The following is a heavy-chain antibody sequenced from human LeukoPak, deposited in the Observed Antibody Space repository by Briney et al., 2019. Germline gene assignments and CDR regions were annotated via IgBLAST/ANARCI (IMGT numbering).Heavy chain of an antibody. J-gene: IGHJ4*02. CDR3: ARADVYYGSGSYILPYFDY. CDR1: GGSISSGGYY. V-gene: IGHV4-31*01. D-gene: IGHD3-10*01. Sequence: SQTLSLTCTVSGGSISSGGYYWSWIRQHPGKGLEWIGYIYYSGSTYYNPSLKSLVTISVDTSKNQFSLKLSSVTAADTAVYCCARADVYYGSGSYILPYFDYWGQGTLVTVSS. CDR2: IYYSGST.